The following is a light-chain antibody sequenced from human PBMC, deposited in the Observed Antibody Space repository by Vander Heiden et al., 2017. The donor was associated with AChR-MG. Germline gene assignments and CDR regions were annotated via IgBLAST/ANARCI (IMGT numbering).Light chain of an antibody. CDR1: KFNIGAGFD. CDR3: QSYDTSLGSVV. Sequence: QSVLTQPPSVSGAPGQKVTISCTGKKFNIGAGFDVHWYQHLPGTAPKLLSCGNDNRPSGVPDRFSGSRSGTSASLAITGLLAEDEADYDGQSYDTSLGSVVFGGGTKVTVL. V-gene: IGLV1-40*01. CDR2: GND. J-gene: IGLJ2*01.